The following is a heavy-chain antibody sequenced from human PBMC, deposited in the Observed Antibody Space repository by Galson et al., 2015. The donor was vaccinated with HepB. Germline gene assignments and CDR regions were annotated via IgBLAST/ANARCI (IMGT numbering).Heavy chain of an antibody. CDR3: ARADSSGWELMWFDP. J-gene: IGHJ5*02. D-gene: IGHD6-19*01. V-gene: IGHV4-59*01. CDR2: IYYSGST. CDR1: GGSISSYY. Sequence: ETLSLTCTVSGGSISSYYWSWIRQPPGKGLEWIGYIYYSGSTNYNPSLKSRVTISVDTSKNQFSLKLSSVTAADTAVYYCARADSSGWELMWFDPWGQGTLVTVSS.